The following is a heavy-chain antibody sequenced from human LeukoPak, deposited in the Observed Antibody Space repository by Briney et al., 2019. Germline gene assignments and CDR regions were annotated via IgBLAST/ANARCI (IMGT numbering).Heavy chain of an antibody. CDR2: IWFDGSNK. CDR1: GFTFSNHG. Sequence: GGSLRLSCAASGFTFSNHGMHWVRQAPGKGLEWVALIWFDGSNKYYTDSVKGRFTISRDNSKNTVYLQMNSLRAEDTAVYYCARQLTLGNFDYWGQGTLVTVPS. D-gene: IGHD1-14*01. V-gene: IGHV3-33*01. J-gene: IGHJ4*02. CDR3: ARQLTLGNFDY.